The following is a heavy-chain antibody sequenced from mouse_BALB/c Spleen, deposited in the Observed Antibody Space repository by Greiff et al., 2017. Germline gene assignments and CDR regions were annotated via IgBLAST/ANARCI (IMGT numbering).Heavy chain of an antibody. V-gene: IGHV1S81*02. CDR2: INPSNGGT. Sequence: QVQLKQSGAELVKPGASVKLSCKASGYTFTSYYMYWVKQRPGQGLEWIGEINPSNGGTNFNEKFKSKATLTVDKSSSTAYMQLSSLTSEDSAVYYCTRGDGNYFDYWGQGTTLTVSS. J-gene: IGHJ2*01. CDR3: TRGDGNYFDY. CDR1: GYTFTSYY. D-gene: IGHD2-1*01.